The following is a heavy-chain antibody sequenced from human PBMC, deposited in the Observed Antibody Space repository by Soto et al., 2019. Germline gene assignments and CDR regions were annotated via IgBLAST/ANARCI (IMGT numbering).Heavy chain of an antibody. D-gene: IGHD6-19*01. CDR1: GDSVSSNSAA. V-gene: IGHV6-1*01. J-gene: IGHJ6*02. CDR2: TYYRSKWYN. Sequence: SQTLSLTCAISGDSVSSNSAAWNWIRQSPSRGLEWLGRTYYRSKWYNDYAVSVKSRITINPDTSKNQFSLQLNSVTPEDTAVYYCARDARYSSGWYYYYGMDVWGQGTTVTVS. CDR3: ARDARYSSGWYYYYGMDV.